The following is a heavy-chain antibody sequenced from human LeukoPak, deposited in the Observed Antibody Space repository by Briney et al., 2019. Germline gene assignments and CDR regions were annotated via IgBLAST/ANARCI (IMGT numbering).Heavy chain of an antibody. J-gene: IGHJ1*01. D-gene: IGHD3-22*01. CDR1: GYTLTELS. CDR3: ATDLALTYYYDSTGFQH. CDR2: FDPEDGET. Sequence: ASVKVPCKVSGYTLTELSMHWVRQAPGKGLEWMGGFDPEDGETIYAQKFQGRVTMTEDTSTDTAYMELSSLRSEDTAVYYCATDLALTYYYDSTGFQHWGQGTLVTVSS. V-gene: IGHV1-24*01.